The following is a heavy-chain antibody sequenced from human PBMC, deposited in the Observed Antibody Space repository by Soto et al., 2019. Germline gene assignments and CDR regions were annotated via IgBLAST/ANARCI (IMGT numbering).Heavy chain of an antibody. Sequence: GGSLRLSCAASGFTFSSYAMNWVRQAPGEGLEWVSIISANDGSAYYADSVKGRFTISRDISKNTLYLQMKSLRAEDTATYYCAKTLFSTGGFFYHWGQGTLVTVSS. V-gene: IGHV3-23*01. D-gene: IGHD6-25*01. CDR3: AKTLFSTGGFFYH. J-gene: IGHJ4*02. CDR1: GFTFSSYA. CDR2: ISANDGSA.